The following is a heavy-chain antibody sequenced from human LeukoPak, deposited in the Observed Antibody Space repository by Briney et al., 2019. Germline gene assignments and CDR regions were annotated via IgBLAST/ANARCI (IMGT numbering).Heavy chain of an antibody. Sequence: GGSLRLSCAASGFTFSSYSMIWVRQAPGKRLEWVSSIISSSSYIYYADSVKGRFTISRDNAKNSLYLQMNSLRAEDTAVYYCARPRSGASSFDYWGQGTLVTVSS. J-gene: IGHJ4*02. CDR1: GFTFSSYS. V-gene: IGHV3-21*01. CDR2: IISSSSYI. D-gene: IGHD1-26*01. CDR3: ARPRSGASSFDY.